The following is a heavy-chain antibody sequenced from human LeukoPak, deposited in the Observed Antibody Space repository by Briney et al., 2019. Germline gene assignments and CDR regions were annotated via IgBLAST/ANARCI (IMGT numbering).Heavy chain of an antibody. J-gene: IGHJ4*02. CDR3: ATELRWKEY. CDR1: GYTFTSYD. CDR2: MNPNSGNT. Sequence: ASVKVSCKASGYTFTSYDINWVRQATGQGLEWLGWMNPNSGNTGYAQKFQGRVTMTSDTSIDTAYMELSSLRSEDTAVYNCATELRWKEYWGQGTLVTVSS. V-gene: IGHV1-8*01. D-gene: IGHD4-23*01.